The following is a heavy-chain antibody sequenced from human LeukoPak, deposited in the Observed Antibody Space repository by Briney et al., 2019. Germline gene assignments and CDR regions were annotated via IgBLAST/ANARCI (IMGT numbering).Heavy chain of an antibody. CDR1: GGSFSGYY. V-gene: IGHV4-34*01. Sequence: SETLSLTCAVYGGSFSGYYWSWIRQPPGKGLKWIGEINHSGSTSYNPSLKSRVTISVDTSKNQFSLKLSSVTAADTAVYYCARGEHRYYYDSSWFDPWGQGTLVTVSS. D-gene: IGHD3-22*01. CDR3: ARGEHRYYYDSSWFDP. J-gene: IGHJ5*02. CDR2: INHSGST.